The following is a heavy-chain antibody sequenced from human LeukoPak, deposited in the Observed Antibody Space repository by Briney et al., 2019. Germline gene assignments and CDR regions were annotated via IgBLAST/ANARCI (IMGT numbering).Heavy chain of an antibody. V-gene: IGHV1-24*01. CDR1: GYTLTELS. J-gene: IGHJ4*02. CDR3: ARTGGTTSSVDY. D-gene: IGHD1-7*01. Sequence: SVKVSCKVSGYTLTELSMHWVRQGPGKGLEWMGGFDPEDGETIYAQKFQGRVTLTRDTSISTVYMELSRLRSADTAVYYCARTGGTTSSVDYWGQGTLVTVSS. CDR2: FDPEDGET.